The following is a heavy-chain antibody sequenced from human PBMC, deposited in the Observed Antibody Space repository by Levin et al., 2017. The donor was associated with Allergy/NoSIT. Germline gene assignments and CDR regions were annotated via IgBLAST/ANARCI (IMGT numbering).Heavy chain of an antibody. J-gene: IGHJ6*02. CDR1: GFTFSSYA. V-gene: IGHV3-23*01. Sequence: ASVKVSCAASGFTFSSYAMSWVRQAPGKGLEWVSGISGSGGSTYYADSVKGRFTISRDNSKNTLYLQMNSLRAEDTAVYYCARAGYCSSTSCYRYYYYYGMDGWGQGTTVTVSS. CDR3: ARAGYCSSTSCYRYYYYYGMDG. CDR2: ISGSGGST. D-gene: IGHD2-2*01.